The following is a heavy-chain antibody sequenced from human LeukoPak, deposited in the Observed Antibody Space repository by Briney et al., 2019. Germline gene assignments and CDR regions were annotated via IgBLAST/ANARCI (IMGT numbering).Heavy chain of an antibody. V-gene: IGHV4-39*01. D-gene: IGHD1-26*01. Sequence: PSETLTLTCTVSGGPISSINDYGGRIRQPPGKGLEWIGSIYYSGSTYYNPSLKSRVTISVDTSKNQISLKLRSVTAADTAVYYCARLWEGVRPRDYWGEGSLVTVSS. CDR1: GGPISSINDY. J-gene: IGHJ4*02. CDR3: ARLWEGVRPRDY. CDR2: IYYSGST.